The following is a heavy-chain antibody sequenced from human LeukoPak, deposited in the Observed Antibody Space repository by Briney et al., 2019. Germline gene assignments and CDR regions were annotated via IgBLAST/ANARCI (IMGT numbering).Heavy chain of an antibody. J-gene: IGHJ5*02. CDR1: GFTFSSYW. CDR2: INSDGSST. CDR3: ARGVGYCSSTSCYWWFDP. V-gene: IGHV3-74*01. D-gene: IGHD2-2*01. Sequence: GGSLRLSCAASGFTFSSYWMHWVRQAPGTGLVWVSRINSDGSSTSYADSVKDRFTISRDNAKNTLYLQMNSLRAEDTAVYYCARGVGYCSSTSCYWWFDPWGQGTLVTVSS.